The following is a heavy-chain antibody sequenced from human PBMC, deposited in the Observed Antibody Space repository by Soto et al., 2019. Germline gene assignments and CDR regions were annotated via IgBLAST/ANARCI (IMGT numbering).Heavy chain of an antibody. CDR3: ARDSGYCGGGDCYAGAFDT. Sequence: EVQLVEPGGGLVKPGGSLRLSCAASEITFSTYNMNWVRQAPGKRLEWVSYISSDSSHIYYADVVKGRFTISIDNAKNSLYLQMTRRKVEDTAIYYCARDSGYCGGGDCYAGAFDTWGQETMVTVS. V-gene: IGHV3-21*01. J-gene: IGHJ3*02. CDR2: ISSDSSHI. CDR1: EITFSTYN. D-gene: IGHD2-15*01.